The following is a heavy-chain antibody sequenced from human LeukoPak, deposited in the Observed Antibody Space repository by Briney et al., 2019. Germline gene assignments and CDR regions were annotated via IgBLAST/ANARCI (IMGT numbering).Heavy chain of an antibody. V-gene: IGHV3-7*04. CDR3: TRDRAYKTFDY. Sequence: PGGSLRLSCAASGFTFSSSWMTWVRQAPGKGLEGVAVIRPDGSEAAYVDSVIGRFTISRDNAKNSLFLQMISLRVEDTAVYYCTRDRAYKTFDYWGQGALVTVSS. J-gene: IGHJ4*02. CDR2: IRPDGSEA. CDR1: GFTFSSSW. D-gene: IGHD3-16*01.